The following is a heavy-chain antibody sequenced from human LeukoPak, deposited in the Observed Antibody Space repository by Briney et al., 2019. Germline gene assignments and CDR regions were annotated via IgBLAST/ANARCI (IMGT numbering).Heavy chain of an antibody. CDR2: IRYDGSNK. CDR1: GFTFSSYG. CDR3: AKEAVKDYYYYMDV. V-gene: IGHV3-30*02. D-gene: IGHD4-17*01. Sequence: PGGSLRLSCAASGFTFSSYGMHWVRQAPGKGLEWVAFIRYDGSNKYYADSVKGRFTISRDNSKNTLYLQMNSLRAEDTAVYYCAKEAVKDYYYYMDVWGKGTTVTISS. J-gene: IGHJ6*03.